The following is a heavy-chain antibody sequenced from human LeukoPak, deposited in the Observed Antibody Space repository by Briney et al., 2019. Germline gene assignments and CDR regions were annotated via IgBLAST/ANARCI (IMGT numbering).Heavy chain of an antibody. CDR1: GYTFTSYY. V-gene: IGHV1-46*01. CDR3: ARGWTRRDVIAAAVNPFDY. Sequence: ASVKVSCKASGYTFTSYYMHWVRQAPGQGLEWMGIINPSGGSTSYAQKFQGRVTMTGDTSTSTVYMELSSLRSEDTAVYYCARGWTRRDVIAAAVNPFDYWGQGTLVTVSS. J-gene: IGHJ4*02. CDR2: INPSGGST. D-gene: IGHD6-13*01.